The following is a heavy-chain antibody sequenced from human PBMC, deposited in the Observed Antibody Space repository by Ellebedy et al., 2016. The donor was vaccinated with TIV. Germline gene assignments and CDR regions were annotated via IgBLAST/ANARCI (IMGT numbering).Heavy chain of an antibody. CDR3: ARATSGFDY. D-gene: IGHD5-24*01. J-gene: IGHJ4*02. CDR1: GFTFSSYA. Sequence: GESLKISCAASGFTFSSYAMHWVRQAPGKGLEWVAVISYDGSNKYYADSVKGRFTISRDSAKNSLYLQMNSLRAEDTSVYYCARATSGFDYWGQGALATVSS. V-gene: IGHV3-30*14. CDR2: ISYDGSNK.